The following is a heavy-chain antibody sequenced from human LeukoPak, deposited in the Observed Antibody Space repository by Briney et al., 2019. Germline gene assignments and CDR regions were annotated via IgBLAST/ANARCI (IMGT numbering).Heavy chain of an antibody. CDR2: ISAYNGNT. J-gene: IGHJ5*02. D-gene: IGHD5-18*01. V-gene: IGHV1-18*01. CDR1: GYTFTSYG. CDR3: ARGGYSYGFSPNHNWFDP. Sequence: ASAKVSCKPSGYTFTSYGISWVRQAPGQGLEWMGWISAYNGNTNYAQKLQGRVTMTTDTSTSTAYMELRSLRSDDTAVYYCARGGYSYGFSPNHNWFDPWGQRTLVTVSS.